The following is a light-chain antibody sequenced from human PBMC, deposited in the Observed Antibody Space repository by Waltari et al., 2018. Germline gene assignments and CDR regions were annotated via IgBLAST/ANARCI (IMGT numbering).Light chain of an antibody. CDR3: QQYNRWPPLT. V-gene: IGKV3-15*01. CDR1: QSIYNN. J-gene: IGKJ4*01. CDR2: AAS. Sequence: EIVMTQSPATLSVSPGERITLSCQASQSIYNNLAWYQQKPCQAPRLLIYAASTRATDVPARFRGSGSGTEFTLTISSLQSEDCGVFYCQQYNRWPPLTFGGGTKVEIK.